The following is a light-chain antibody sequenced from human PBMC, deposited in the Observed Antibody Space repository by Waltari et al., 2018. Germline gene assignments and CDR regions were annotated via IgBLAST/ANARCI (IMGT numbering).Light chain of an antibody. J-gene: IGLJ2*01. V-gene: IGLV2-14*03. Sequence: QSALTQPASVSGSPGQSLTISCPGTSSAVGGYIYVPWFQQHPGKAPKLIIYELRNRPLGVSERFSGSKSANTASLTISGLQSEDEAYYYCSSYSGSSTLILFGGGTKVTVL. CDR1: SSAVGGYIY. CDR3: SSYSGSSTLIL. CDR2: ELR.